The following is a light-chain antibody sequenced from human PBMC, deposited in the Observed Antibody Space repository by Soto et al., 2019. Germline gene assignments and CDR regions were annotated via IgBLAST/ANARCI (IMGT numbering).Light chain of an antibody. J-gene: IGKJ1*01. CDR3: QQYGSSPTT. V-gene: IGKV3-20*01. CDR2: GAS. CDR1: QSVSSSY. Sequence: ETVLAQSPGTLSLSPVEGAALSCMARQSVSSSYFAWYQPRPGQAPRLLIYGASGRATGIPDRFSGSGSGTDFTLTISRLEPEDFAVYYCQQYGSSPTTFGHGTKADIK.